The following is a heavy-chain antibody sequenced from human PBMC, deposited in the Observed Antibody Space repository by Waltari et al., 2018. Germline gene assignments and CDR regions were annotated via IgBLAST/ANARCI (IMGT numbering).Heavy chain of an antibody. CDR1: GATFSSSP. J-gene: IGHJ4*02. V-gene: IGHV1-69*04. Sequence: QVQLVQSGAEVKKPGSSVKVSCKASGATFSSSPISWVRQSPGQGLEWMGGIIPSLGIANYAQKFQGRVTITADESTSTAYMELSSLRSEDTAVYYCARDRSIAAPSAYWGQGTLVTVSS. CDR2: IIPSLGIA. CDR3: ARDRSIAAPSAY. D-gene: IGHD6-6*01.